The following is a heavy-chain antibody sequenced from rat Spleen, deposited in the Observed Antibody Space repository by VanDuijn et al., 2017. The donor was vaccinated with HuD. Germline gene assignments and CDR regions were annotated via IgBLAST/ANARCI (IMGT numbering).Heavy chain of an antibody. CDR3: AREAGIPFHYFDY. CDR1: GFTFRQYY. Sequence: EVQLVESGGGLVQPGRSMKVSCEASGFTFRQYYMAWVRQAPTKGLEWVASISPGGVDTYYRDSVKGRFTISRDNIKNTLYLQMDSLRSEETATYYCAREAGIPFHYFDYWGQGVMVTVSS. J-gene: IGHJ2*01. V-gene: IGHV5-25*01. CDR2: ISPGGVDT. D-gene: IGHD1-4*01.